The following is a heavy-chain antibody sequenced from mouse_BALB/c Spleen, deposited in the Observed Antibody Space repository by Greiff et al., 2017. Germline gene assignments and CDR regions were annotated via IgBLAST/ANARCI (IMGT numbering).Heavy chain of an antibody. J-gene: IGHJ2*01. Sequence: EVMLVESGGGLVQPGGSRKLSCAASGFTFSSFGMHWVRQAPEKGLEWVAYISSGSSTIYYADTVKGRFTISRDNPKNTLFLQMTSLRSEDTAMYYCARGGSSYGTDYWGQGTTLTVSS. D-gene: IGHD1-1*01. CDR2: ISSGSSTI. V-gene: IGHV5-17*02. CDR1: GFTFSSFG. CDR3: ARGGSSYGTDY.